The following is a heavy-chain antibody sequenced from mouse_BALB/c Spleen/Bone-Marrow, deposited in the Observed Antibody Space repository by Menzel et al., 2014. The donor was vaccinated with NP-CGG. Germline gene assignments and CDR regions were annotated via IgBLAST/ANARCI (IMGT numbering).Heavy chain of an antibody. V-gene: IGHV1-69*02. D-gene: IGHD2-4*01. CDR3: TRTYDYDEGGFDY. J-gene: IGHJ2*01. CDR2: IYPSDSYT. CDR1: GYTFTSYW. Sequence: LQESGAGLVRPGASVKLSCKASGYTFTSYWINWVKQRPGQGLEWIGNIYPSDSYTNYNQKFKDKATLTVDKSSSTAYMQLSSPTSEDSAVYYCTRTYDYDEGGFDYWGQGTTLTVSS.